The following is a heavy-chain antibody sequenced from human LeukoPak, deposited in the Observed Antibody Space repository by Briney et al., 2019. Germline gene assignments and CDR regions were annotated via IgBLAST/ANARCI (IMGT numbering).Heavy chain of an antibody. CDR3: ARGISMDV. CDR2: INGDGSST. J-gene: IGHJ6*04. V-gene: IGHV3-74*01. CDR1: GFTFSNYW. Sequence: GGSLRLSCAASGFTFSNYWIHWVRQDPGKGLVWVSRINGDGSSTSYADSVKGRFTISRDNAKNTLYLQMNSLRAEDTAVYYCARGISMDVWGKGTTVTVSS. D-gene: IGHD3-3*02.